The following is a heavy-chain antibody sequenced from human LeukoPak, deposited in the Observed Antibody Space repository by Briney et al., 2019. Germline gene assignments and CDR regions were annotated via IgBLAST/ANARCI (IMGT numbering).Heavy chain of an antibody. V-gene: IGHV3-21*01. J-gene: IGHJ4*02. Sequence: GGSLRLSRVASVFNFSDYSMNWVRQAPGKGLEWVSSISSSGTYKYYADSLEGRITISRDNGKNSLFLQVNSLRAEDTAVYYCARDYSSGWYHFDYWGQGILVTVSS. CDR3: ARDYSSGWYHFDY. CDR2: ISSSGTYK. D-gene: IGHD6-19*01. CDR1: VFNFSDYS.